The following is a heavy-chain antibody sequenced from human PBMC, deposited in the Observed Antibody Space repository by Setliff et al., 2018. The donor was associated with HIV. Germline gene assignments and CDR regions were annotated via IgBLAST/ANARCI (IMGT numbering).Heavy chain of an antibody. CDR3: TRELNGHTSSHYYFGLDV. CDR2: ISSSSSTI. J-gene: IGHJ6*02. V-gene: IGHV3-48*01. CDR1: GFTFSSYN. Sequence: GGSLRLSCAASGFTFSSYNMNWVRQAPGKGLEWVSYISSSSSTIYYADSVKGRFTISRENAKNSLYLQMNNVRAGDTAVYYCTRELNGHTSSHYYFGLDVWGQGTTVTVSS. D-gene: IGHD6-6*01.